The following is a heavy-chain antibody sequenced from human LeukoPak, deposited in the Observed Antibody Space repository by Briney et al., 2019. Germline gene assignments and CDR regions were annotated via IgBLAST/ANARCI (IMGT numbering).Heavy chain of an antibody. CDR1: RYTLTELS. CDR2: FDPEDGET. CDR3: AAHDSGWYFDY. D-gene: IGHD6-19*01. Sequence: ASVKVSCKVSRYTLTELSMHWVRQAPRKGREWMGGFDPEDGETIYAQKFQGRVTMTEDTSTDTAYMELSSLRSEDTAVYYCAAHDSGWYFDYWGQGTLVTVSS. V-gene: IGHV1-24*01. J-gene: IGHJ4*02.